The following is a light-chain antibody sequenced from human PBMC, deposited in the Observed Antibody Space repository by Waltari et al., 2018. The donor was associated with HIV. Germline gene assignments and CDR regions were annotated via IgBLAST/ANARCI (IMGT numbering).Light chain of an antibody. CDR1: HLGDRY. V-gene: IGLV3-1*01. CDR2: QDV. CDR3: QVCGGRIMV. Sequence: SYVVSQPPSVSVSPGQTATISCSGDHLGDRYVCWYRQKSGPSPLQIIYQDVKRRSGIPARFTAFNSGNTATLTISGTQGVDEADYFCQVCGGRIMVFGGGTKLTVL. J-gene: IGLJ2*01.